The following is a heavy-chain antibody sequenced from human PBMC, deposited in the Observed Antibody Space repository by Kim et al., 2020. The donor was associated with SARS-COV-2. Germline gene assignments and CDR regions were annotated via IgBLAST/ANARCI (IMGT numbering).Heavy chain of an antibody. Sequence: VKGRFTISRDDSKNTLYLQMNSLKTEDTAVYYCTTGADTLYDGSGSYYNYWGQGTLVTVSS. J-gene: IGHJ4*02. V-gene: IGHV3-15*01. D-gene: IGHD3-10*01. CDR3: TTGADTLYDGSGSYYNY.